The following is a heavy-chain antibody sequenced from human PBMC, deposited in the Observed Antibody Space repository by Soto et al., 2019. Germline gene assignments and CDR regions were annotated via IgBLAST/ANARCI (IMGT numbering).Heavy chain of an antibody. CDR2: MNPNSGNT. CDR1: GYTFTSYD. J-gene: IGHJ3*02. Sequence: QVQLVQSGAEVKKPGASVKVSCKASGYTFTSYDINWVRQATGQGLEWMGWMNPNSGNTGYAQKFQGRVTMTRNTSISTAYMELSSLRSEDTAVYYCARGEDCSGGSCYVAFDIWGQGTMVTVSS. D-gene: IGHD2-15*01. CDR3: ARGEDCSGGSCYVAFDI. V-gene: IGHV1-8*01.